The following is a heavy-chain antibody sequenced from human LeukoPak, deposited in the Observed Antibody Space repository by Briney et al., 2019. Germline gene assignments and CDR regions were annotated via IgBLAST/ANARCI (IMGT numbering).Heavy chain of an antibody. CDR3: AREGSSTSWGAFDI. Sequence: GGSLRLSCAASGFSFSDYYMSWIRQAPGKGLEWVSYISSSGTTIYYADSVKGRFTISRDNAKNSLYLQMNSLRAEDTAVYYCAREGSSTSWGAFDIWGQGTMVTVSS. CDR1: GFSFSDYY. CDR2: ISSSGTTI. J-gene: IGHJ3*02. D-gene: IGHD2-2*01. V-gene: IGHV3-11*01.